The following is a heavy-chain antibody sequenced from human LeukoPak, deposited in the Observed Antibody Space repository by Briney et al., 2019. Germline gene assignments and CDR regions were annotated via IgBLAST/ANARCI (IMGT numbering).Heavy chain of an antibody. V-gene: IGHV4-59*01. D-gene: IGHD5-18*01. CDR2: IYYSGST. CDR1: GGSISSYY. CDR3: ASGGYSYGLGWYFDL. J-gene: IGHJ2*01. Sequence: PSETLSLTCTVSGGSISSYYWSWIRQPPGKGLEWIGYIYYSGSTNYNPSLKSRVTISVDTSKNQFSLKLSSVTAADTAVYYCASGGYSYGLGWYFDLWGRGTLVTVSS.